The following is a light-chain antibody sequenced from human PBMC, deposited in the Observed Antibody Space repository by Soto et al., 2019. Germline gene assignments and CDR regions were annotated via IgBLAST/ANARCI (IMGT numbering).Light chain of an antibody. CDR3: QQSYTIPYT. Sequence: DIQMTQSPSSLPASVGDRVTLTCRASQSISTYLNWYQQKPGKAPKLLIYAASSLLSGVPSRLSGSGSGTDFTLTISSLQPEDFATYYCQQSYTIPYTFGQGTKLEIK. J-gene: IGKJ2*01. V-gene: IGKV1-39*01. CDR2: AAS. CDR1: QSISTY.